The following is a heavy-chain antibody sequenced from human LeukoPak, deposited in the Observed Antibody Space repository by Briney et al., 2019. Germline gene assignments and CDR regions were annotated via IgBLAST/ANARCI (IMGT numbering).Heavy chain of an antibody. CDR2: IHYSEGT. V-gene: IGHV4-59*01. CDR1: GGSISSYY. D-gene: IGHD3-22*01. CDR3: AREYYYYDSSGYYYGGWFDL. J-gene: IGHJ5*02. Sequence: SETLSLTCTVSGGSISSYYWSWIRQPPGKGLEWIGYIHYSEGTNYNPSLKSRVTISVDTSKNQFSLRLSSVTAADTAVYYCAREYYYYDSSGYYYGGWFDLWGQGTTVTVSS.